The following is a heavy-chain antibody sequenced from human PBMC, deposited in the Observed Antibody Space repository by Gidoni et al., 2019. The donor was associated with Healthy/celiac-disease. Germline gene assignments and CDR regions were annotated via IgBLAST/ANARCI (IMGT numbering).Heavy chain of an antibody. J-gene: IGHJ2*01. CDR1: GYSFTSYW. V-gene: IGHV5-51*01. Sequence: EVQLVQSGAEVKKPGESLKISCKGSGYSFTSYWIGWVRQMPGKGLEWMGIIYPGDSDTRYSPSFQGQVTISADKSISTAYLQWSSLKASDTAMYYCARHALPTRMKSPPQVADWYFDLWGRGTLVTVSS. CDR3: ARHALPTRMKSPPQVADWYFDL. CDR2: IYPGDSDT. D-gene: IGHD5-12*01.